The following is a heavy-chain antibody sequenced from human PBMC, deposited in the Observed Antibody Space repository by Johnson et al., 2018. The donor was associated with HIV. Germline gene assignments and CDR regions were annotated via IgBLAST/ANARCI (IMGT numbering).Heavy chain of an antibody. CDR2: INWNGGST. J-gene: IGHJ3*02. Sequence: VQLVESGGGLVQPGRSLRLSCTTSGFIFGDYAMTWFRQAPTKGLEWVSGINWNGGSTGYADSVKGRFTISRDNVKNSLYLQMNSLRVEDTALYYCATTRLSTGWYAFDIWGQGTMVTVSS. D-gene: IGHD6-19*01. CDR1: GFIFGDYA. CDR3: ATTRLSTGWYAFDI. V-gene: IGHV3-20*04.